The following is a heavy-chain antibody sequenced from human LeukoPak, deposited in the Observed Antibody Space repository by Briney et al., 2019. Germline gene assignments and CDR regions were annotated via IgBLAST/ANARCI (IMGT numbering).Heavy chain of an antibody. CDR3: AAGTGYSSGWSIYY. Sequence: ASVKVSCKTSGYTFTTYHINWVRQAAGRGLQWMGWMNPNTGNTGYAHKFQGRLTITRDMSTSTAYMELSSLRSEDTAVYYCAAGTGYSSGWSIYYWGQGTLVTVSS. J-gene: IGHJ4*02. CDR2: MNPNTGNT. V-gene: IGHV1-8*03. CDR1: GYTFTTYH. D-gene: IGHD6-19*01.